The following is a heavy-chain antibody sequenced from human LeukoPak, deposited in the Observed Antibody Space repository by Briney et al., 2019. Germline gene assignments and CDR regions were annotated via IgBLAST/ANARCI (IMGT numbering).Heavy chain of an antibody. CDR3: AIGRVATFDY. D-gene: IGHD5-12*01. CDR1: GFTVSSNY. V-gene: IGHV3-53*01. J-gene: IGHJ4*02. Sequence: PGGSLRLSCAASGFTVSSNYMSWVRQAPGKGLEWVSVIYSGGSTYYAGAVKGRFTISRDNSKTTLYLQMNSLRAEDTAVYYCAIGRVATFDYWGQGTLVTVSS. CDR2: IYSGGST.